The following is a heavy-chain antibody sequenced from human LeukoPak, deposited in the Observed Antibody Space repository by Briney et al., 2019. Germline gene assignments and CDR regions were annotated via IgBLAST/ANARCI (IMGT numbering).Heavy chain of an antibody. J-gene: IGHJ4*02. CDR3: AGPLYCSSTSCPTDRFDY. CDR1: GCTFTSYG. V-gene: IGHV1-18*01. D-gene: IGHD2-2*01. Sequence: GASVKVSCKASGCTFTSYGISWVRQAPGQGLEWMGWISAYNGNTNYAQKLQGRVTMTTDTSTSTAYMELRSLRSDDTAVYYCAGPLYCSSTSCPTDRFDYWGQGTLVTVSS. CDR2: ISAYNGNT.